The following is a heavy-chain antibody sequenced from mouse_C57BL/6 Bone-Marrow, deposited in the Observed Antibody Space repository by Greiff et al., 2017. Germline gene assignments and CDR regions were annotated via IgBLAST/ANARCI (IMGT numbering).Heavy chain of an antibody. D-gene: IGHD1-1*01. J-gene: IGHJ1*03. CDR2: IYPRDGST. V-gene: IGHV1-85*01. Sequence: QVQLKESGPELVKPGASVKLSCKASGYTFTSYDINWVKQRPGQGLEWIGWIYPRDGSTKYNEKFKGKATLTVDTSSSTAYMELHSLTSEDSAVYFGARDYGSSYWYLDVWGKGTTVTVSS. CDR1: GYTFTSYD. CDR3: ARDYGSSYWYLDV.